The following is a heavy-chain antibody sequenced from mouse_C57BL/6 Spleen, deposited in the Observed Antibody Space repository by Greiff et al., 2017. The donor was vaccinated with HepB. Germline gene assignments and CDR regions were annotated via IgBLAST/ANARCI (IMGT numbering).Heavy chain of an antibody. V-gene: IGHV1-15*01. Sequence: VQLQQSGAELVRPGASVTLSCKASGYTFTDYEMHWVKQTPVHGLEWIGAIDPETGGTAYNQKFKGKAILTADKSSSTAYMELRSLTSEDSAVYYCTRRTTNYAMDYWGQGTSVTGSS. CDR3: TRRTTNYAMDY. J-gene: IGHJ4*01. CDR1: GYTFTDYE. D-gene: IGHD1-1*01. CDR2: IDPETGGT.